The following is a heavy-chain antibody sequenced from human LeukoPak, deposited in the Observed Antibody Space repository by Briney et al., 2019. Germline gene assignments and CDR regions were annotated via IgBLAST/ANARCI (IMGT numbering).Heavy chain of an antibody. D-gene: IGHD3-22*01. Sequence: HPGGSLRLSCAASGFTFSNAWMSWVRQAPGKGLEWVTFIPYDGSDNYYADSVKGRLTISRDNSKNTLYLQMNSLRAEDTAVYYCARDYDSSGYYYGVGAFDIWGQGTMVTVSS. CDR2: IPYDGSDN. CDR1: GFTFSNAW. V-gene: IGHV3-30*02. J-gene: IGHJ3*02. CDR3: ARDYDSSGYYYGVGAFDI.